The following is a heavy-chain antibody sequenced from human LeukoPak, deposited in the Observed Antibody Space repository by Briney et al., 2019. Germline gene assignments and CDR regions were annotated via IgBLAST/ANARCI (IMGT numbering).Heavy chain of an antibody. CDR1: GFTFSRYS. CDR3: ARGPERHGQGYLDS. J-gene: IGHJ4*02. Sequence: GRSLRLSCAASGFTFSRYSMHWVRQAPGKGLEWLTLISYHGSNKDYTDSVRGRFTISRDNSKNTVFLQMNSLRTEDTAVYFCARGPERHGQGYLDSWGQGPLVTVSS. CDR2: ISYHGSNK. D-gene: IGHD3/OR15-3a*01. V-gene: IGHV3-30*04.